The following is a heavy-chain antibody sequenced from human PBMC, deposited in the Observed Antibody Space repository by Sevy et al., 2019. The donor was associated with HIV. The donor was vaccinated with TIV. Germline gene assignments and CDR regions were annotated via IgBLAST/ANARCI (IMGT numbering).Heavy chain of an antibody. V-gene: IGHV6-1*01. CDR1: GDSVSSNSAA. CDR3: ARGGYHILTGFETDDAFDI. CDR2: TYSRSKWYN. J-gene: IGHJ3*02. D-gene: IGHD3-9*01. Sequence: KQSRTVSLTCAISGDSVSSNSAAWNWIRQSPSRALEWLGRTYSRSKWYNDYAVSVKSRLTINPDTSKNQFSQQLNSVTPEDTAEYNCARGGYHILTGFETDDAFDIWGQGTMVCVSS.